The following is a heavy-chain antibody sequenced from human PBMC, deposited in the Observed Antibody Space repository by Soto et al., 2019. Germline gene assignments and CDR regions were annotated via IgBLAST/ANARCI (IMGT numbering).Heavy chain of an antibody. Sequence: SETLSLTCTVSGGSISSGGYYWSWIRQQPGKGLEWIGYIYYIGSTYFNPSLKSRVTISVDTSKNQFSLKLSSVTAADTAVYYCATCYGSGSPYYYYYYMDVWGKGTTVTVSS. J-gene: IGHJ6*03. CDR1: GGSISSGGYY. CDR3: ATCYGSGSPYYYYYYMDV. CDR2: IYYIGST. D-gene: IGHD3-10*01. V-gene: IGHV4-31*03.